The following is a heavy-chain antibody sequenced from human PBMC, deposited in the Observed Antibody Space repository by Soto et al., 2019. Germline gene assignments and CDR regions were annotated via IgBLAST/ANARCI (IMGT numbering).Heavy chain of an antibody. J-gene: IGHJ6*02. V-gene: IGHV4-30-4*01. Sequence: QVQLQESGPGLVKPSQTLSLTCTVSGGSISSGDYYWSWIRQPPGKGLEWIGYIYYSGSTYYNPYLKTRVTISVDTSKNQCSLILSSVTAADTAVYYCASVSRALNDYYYYYGLDVWGQGTTVTVSS. CDR1: GGSISSGDYY. CDR2: IYYSGST. D-gene: IGHD2-2*01. CDR3: ASVSRALNDYYYYYGLDV.